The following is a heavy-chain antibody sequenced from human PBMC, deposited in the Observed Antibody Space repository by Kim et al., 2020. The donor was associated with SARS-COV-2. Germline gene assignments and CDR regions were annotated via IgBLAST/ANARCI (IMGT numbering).Heavy chain of an antibody. Sequence: SETLSLTCTVSGGSISSSSYYWGWIRQPPGKGLEWIGSIYYSGSTYYNPSLKSRVTISVDTSKNQFSLKLSSVTAADTAVYYCARLSIAARPPFDYWGQG. CDR3: ARLSIAARPPFDY. D-gene: IGHD6-6*01. CDR1: GGSISSSSYY. CDR2: IYYSGST. J-gene: IGHJ4*02. V-gene: IGHV4-39*01.